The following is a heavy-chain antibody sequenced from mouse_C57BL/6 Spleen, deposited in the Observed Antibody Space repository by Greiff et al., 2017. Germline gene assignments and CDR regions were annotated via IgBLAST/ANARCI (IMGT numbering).Heavy chain of an antibody. D-gene: IGHD2-4*01. J-gene: IGHJ3*01. CDR1: GFTFSSYT. CDR2: ISGGGGNT. CDR3: ARGYDYDEAWFAY. Sequence: EVKLMESGGGLVKPGGSLKLSCAASGFTFSSYTMSWVRQTPEKRLEWVATISGGGGNTYYPDSVKGRFTISRDNAKNTLYLQMSSLRSEDTALYYCARGYDYDEAWFAYWGQGTLVTVSA. V-gene: IGHV5-9*01.